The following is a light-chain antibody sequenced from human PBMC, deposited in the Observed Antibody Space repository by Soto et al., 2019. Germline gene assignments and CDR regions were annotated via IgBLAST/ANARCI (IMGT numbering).Light chain of an antibody. J-gene: IGKJ4*01. V-gene: IGKV3-11*01. Sequence: EIGLTQSPAPLPLSPGDSATLSCTASQDMHIFLAWYQQKPGQAPRLLIYNASQRATGIPARFTGSGSGTDFTLTIRSLGPEDFAVYYCQQRYNWPPLTFGGGTKVEI. CDR3: QQRYNWPPLT. CDR1: QDMHIF. CDR2: NAS.